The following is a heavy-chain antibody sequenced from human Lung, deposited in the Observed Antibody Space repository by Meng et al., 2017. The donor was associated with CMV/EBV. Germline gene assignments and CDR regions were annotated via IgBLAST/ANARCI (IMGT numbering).Heavy chain of an antibody. CDR3: ARSLFDSNDPFDY. CDR2: ISNSGSAK. CDR1: GFTFSSYT. Sequence: GGSXRLXXAASGFTFSSYTMNWVRQAPGKGLEWVSYISNSGSAKYYTDSLRGRFTISRDNAKNSLYLQMNSLRADDTAVYYCARSLFDSNDPFDYWVQGTVLTVSS. D-gene: IGHD3-22*01. J-gene: IGHJ4*02. V-gene: IGHV3-48*04.